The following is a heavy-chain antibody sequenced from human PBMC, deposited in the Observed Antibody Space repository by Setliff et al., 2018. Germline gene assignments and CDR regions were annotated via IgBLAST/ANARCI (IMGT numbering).Heavy chain of an antibody. V-gene: IGHV4-39*01. Sequence: SETLSLTCTVSGASITNINYYWGLIRQPPGKGLEWIGSIFYSGRTFYNPSLKSRVTISVDTSKNQFSLTLSSVTAADTAVYYCARAPGRQDYHYMELWGKGTTVTVSS. CDR1: GASITNINYY. D-gene: IGHD2-15*01. CDR3: ARAPGRQDYHYMEL. CDR2: IFYSGRT. J-gene: IGHJ6*03.